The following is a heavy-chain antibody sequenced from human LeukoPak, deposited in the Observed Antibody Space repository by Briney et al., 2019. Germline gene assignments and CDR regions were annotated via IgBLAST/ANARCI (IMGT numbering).Heavy chain of an antibody. J-gene: IGHJ5*02. Sequence: ASVKVSCKASGGTFSSYAISWVRQAPGQGLEWMGRIIPIFGTANYAQKFQGRVTITTDESTSTAYMELSSLRSADTAVYYCASSPMGYNWFDPWGQGTLVTVSS. D-gene: IGHD3-10*01. CDR1: GGTFSSYA. CDR3: ASSPMGYNWFDP. V-gene: IGHV1-69*05. CDR2: IIPIFGTA.